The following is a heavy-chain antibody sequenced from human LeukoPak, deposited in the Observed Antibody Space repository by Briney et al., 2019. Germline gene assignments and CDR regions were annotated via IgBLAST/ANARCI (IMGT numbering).Heavy chain of an antibody. CDR3: ARDVRGPHDF. J-gene: IGHJ4*02. CDR1: GFTFSSFG. D-gene: IGHD2/OR15-2a*01. CDR2: LSFDGNHQ. Sequence: GGSLRLSCAASGFTFSSFGMHCVRQAPGRGLEWVALLSFDGNHQFYADSVKGRFTISRDNAKNTLYLQMNSLRAEDTAVYRCARDVRGPHDFWGQGTLVTVSS. V-gene: IGHV3-30*03.